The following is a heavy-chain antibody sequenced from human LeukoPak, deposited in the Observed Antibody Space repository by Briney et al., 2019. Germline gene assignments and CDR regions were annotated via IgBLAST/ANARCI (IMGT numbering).Heavy chain of an antibody. D-gene: IGHD6-13*01. Sequence: GGSLRLSCAASGFTFSSYAMSWVRQAPGKGLEWVSAISGSGGSTYYADSVKGRFTISRDDSKNTLYLQMNSLRAEDTAVYYCANPSSSWYFFGYWGQGTLVTVSS. CDR2: ISGSGGST. V-gene: IGHV3-23*01. CDR1: GFTFSSYA. J-gene: IGHJ4*02. CDR3: ANPSSSWYFFGY.